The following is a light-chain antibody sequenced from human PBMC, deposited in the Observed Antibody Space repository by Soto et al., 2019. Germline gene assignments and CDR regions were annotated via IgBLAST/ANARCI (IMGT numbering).Light chain of an antibody. CDR3: GAYAGKV. CDR1: SSDVGGYNY. V-gene: IGLV2-8*01. J-gene: IGLJ2*01. Sequence: QSALTQPPSASGSPGQSVTISCTGTSSDVGGYNYVSWYQQHPGQAPKLMIYEVSKRPSGVPDRFSGSKSGNTASLTVSGLQAEEEADYYCGAYAGKVFGGGTKLTVL. CDR2: EVS.